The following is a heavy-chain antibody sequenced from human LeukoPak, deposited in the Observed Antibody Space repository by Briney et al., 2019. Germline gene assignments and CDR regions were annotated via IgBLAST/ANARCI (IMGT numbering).Heavy chain of an antibody. CDR2: IYHSGST. J-gene: IGHJ4*02. Sequence: SETLSLTGAVSGGSISSSNWWGWVRQPPGKGLEWIGEIYHSGSTNYNPSLKSRVTISVDKSKNQFSLKLSSVTAADTAVYYCARDAHSESSPFDYWGQGTLVTVSS. CDR3: ARDAHSESSPFDY. V-gene: IGHV4-4*02. CDR1: GGSISSSNW. D-gene: IGHD3-10*01.